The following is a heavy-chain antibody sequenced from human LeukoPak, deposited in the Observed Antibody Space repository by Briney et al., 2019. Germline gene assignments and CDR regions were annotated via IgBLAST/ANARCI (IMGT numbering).Heavy chain of an antibody. CDR3: APTPVSSSFYFDY. D-gene: IGHD2-15*01. J-gene: IGHJ4*02. Sequence: PGGSLRLSCAASGFTFSSYAMSWVRQAPRKGLEWVSAISGSGGSTYYADSVKGRFTISRDNSKNTLYLQMNSLRAEDTAVYYCAPTPVSSSFYFDYWGQGTLVTVSS. V-gene: IGHV3-23*01. CDR1: GFTFSSYA. CDR2: ISGSGGST.